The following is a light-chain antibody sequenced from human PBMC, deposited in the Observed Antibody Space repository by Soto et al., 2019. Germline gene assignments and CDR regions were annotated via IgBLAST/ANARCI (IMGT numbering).Light chain of an antibody. V-gene: IGLV3-1*01. Sequence: SYELTQPPSVSVSPGQTASITCSGDKLGDKYACWYQQKPGQSPVLVIYQDSKRPSGIPERFSGYNSGNTATLTISGTQAMDEADYYCQAWDSSTVFGTGTKLTVL. CDR1: KLGDKY. CDR2: QDS. J-gene: IGLJ1*01. CDR3: QAWDSSTV.